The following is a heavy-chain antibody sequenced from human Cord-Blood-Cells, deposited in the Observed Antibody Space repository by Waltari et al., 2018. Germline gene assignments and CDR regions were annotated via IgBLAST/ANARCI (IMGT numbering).Heavy chain of an antibody. CDR3: ARHPDYGDYVSYYFDY. CDR1: GGSISSSSYY. CDR2: IYYSGST. V-gene: IGHV4-39*01. J-gene: IGHJ4*02. Sequence: QLQLQESGPGLVKPSETLSLTCTVSGGSISSSSYYWGWIRQPPGKGLEWIGSIYYSGSTYYNPSLKGRVTISVDTSKNQFSLKLSSVTAADTAVYYCARHPDYGDYVSYYFDYWGQGTLVTVSS. D-gene: IGHD4-17*01.